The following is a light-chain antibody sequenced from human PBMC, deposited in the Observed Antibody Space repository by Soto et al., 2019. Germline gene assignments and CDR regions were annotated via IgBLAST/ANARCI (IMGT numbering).Light chain of an antibody. CDR3: HQHGSSPNT. J-gene: IGKJ5*01. CDR1: HSLSSN. Sequence: EIVMTQSPATLSVSPGERATLSCRASHSLSSNLAWYQQKPGQAPRLLIYRASSRATGIPDRFSGSGSGTDFALTISRLEPDDFAVYYCHQHGSSPNTFGQGTRLEIK. V-gene: IGKV3-20*01. CDR2: RAS.